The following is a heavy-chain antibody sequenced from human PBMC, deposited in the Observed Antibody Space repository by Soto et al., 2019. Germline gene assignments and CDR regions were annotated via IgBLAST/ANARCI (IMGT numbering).Heavy chain of an antibody. Sequence: GGSLRLSCAASGFNVGAFAVNWVRQAPGKGLEWVSGISVSDAFIYYADSVRGRFSISRDASENIPYLQMNSLRVDDTALYYCTRETVAGITGLDYWGPGTLVTVSS. CDR1: GFNVGAFA. CDR2: ISVSDAFI. CDR3: TRETVAGITGLDY. V-gene: IGHV3-23*01. D-gene: IGHD1-20*01. J-gene: IGHJ4*02.